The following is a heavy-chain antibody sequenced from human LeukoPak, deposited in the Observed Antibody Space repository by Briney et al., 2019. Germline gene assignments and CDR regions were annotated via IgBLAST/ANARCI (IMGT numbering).Heavy chain of an antibody. CDR1: GGSMSTYY. D-gene: IGHD1-14*01. J-gene: IGHJ4*02. CDR3: AGMRITTPTVRTLDY. CDR2: IYYTGST. Sequence: SETLSLTCTVSGGSMSTYYWTWIRQPPGKGLEWIGYIYYTGSTNYNPSLKSRVTISVDTSKNQFSLKLSSVTAADTAVYYCAGMRITTPTVRTLDYWGQGTLVTVSS. V-gene: IGHV4-59*01.